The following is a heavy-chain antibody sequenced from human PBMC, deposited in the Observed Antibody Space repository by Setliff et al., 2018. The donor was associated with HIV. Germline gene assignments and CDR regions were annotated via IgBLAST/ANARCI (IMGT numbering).Heavy chain of an antibody. CDR3: ARARFWSGYYTGDNYYYMDV. J-gene: IGHJ6*03. CDR2: INYSGST. D-gene: IGHD3-3*01. CDR1: GGSFSNYY. Sequence: SETLSLTCAVYGGSFSNYYWSWIRQPPGKGLEWIGEINYSGSTKYNPSLKSRVTMSVDTSKNQFSLKLNSVTAADTAVYYCARARFWSGYYTGDNYYYMDVWGKGTTVTVSS. V-gene: IGHV4-34*01.